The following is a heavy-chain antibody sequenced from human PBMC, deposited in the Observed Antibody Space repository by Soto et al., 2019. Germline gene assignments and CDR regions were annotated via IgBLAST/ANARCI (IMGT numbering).Heavy chain of an antibody. CDR3: ARESEDLTSNFDY. J-gene: IGHJ4*02. CDR2: ISSTTNYI. CDR1: GFTFTRYN. Sequence: GGSLRLSCAASGFTFTRYNMNWVRQAPGKGLEWVSSISSTTNYIYYGDSMKGRFTISRDNAKNSLYLEMNSLRAEDTAVYYCARESEDLTSNFDYWGQGTLVTVSS. V-gene: IGHV3-21*06.